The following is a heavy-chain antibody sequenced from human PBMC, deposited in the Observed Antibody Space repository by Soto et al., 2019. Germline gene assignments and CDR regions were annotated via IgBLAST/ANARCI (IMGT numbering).Heavy chain of an antibody. CDR3: ARESEDLTSNFDY. J-gene: IGHJ4*02. CDR2: ISSTTNYI. CDR1: GFTFTRYN. Sequence: GGSLRLSCAASGFTFTRYNMNWVRQAPGKGLEWVSSISSTTNYIYYGDSMKGRFTISRDNAKNSLYLEMNSLRAEDTAVYYCARESEDLTSNFDYWGQGTLVTVSS. V-gene: IGHV3-21*06.